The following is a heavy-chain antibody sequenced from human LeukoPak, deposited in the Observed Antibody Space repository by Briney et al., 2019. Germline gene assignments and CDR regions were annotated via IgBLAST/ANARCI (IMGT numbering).Heavy chain of an antibody. D-gene: IGHD4-17*01. CDR2: ISSSSSTI. Sequence: GGSLRLSCAASGFTFSSYSMNWVRQAPGKGLEWVSYISSSSSTIYYADSVKGRFTISRDNAKNSLYLQMNSLRAEDTAVYYCARGVTTGVDAFDFWGQGTMVTVSS. CDR3: ARGVTTGVDAFDF. CDR1: GFTFSSYS. J-gene: IGHJ3*01. V-gene: IGHV3-48*04.